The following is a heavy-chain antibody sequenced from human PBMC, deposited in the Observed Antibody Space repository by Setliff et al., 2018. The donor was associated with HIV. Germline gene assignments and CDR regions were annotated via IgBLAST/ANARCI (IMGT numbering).Heavy chain of an antibody. CDR2: FDPEEGET. D-gene: IGHD3-22*01. V-gene: IGHV1-24*01. Sequence: VKVSCKVSGYSLTKLSRHWVRQAPGKGLQWMGGFDPEEGETIYAQKFQGRVTMTEDTSTDTVYMELTGLRSDDTAAYYCARDDSSGYYPSWAFDIWGQGTMVTVSS. J-gene: IGHJ3*02. CDR3: ARDDSSGYYPSWAFDI. CDR1: GYSLTKLS.